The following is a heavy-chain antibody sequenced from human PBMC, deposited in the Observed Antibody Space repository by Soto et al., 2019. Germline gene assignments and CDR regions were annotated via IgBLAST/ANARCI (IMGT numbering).Heavy chain of an antibody. CDR1: GGTLSSYT. V-gene: IGHV1-69*02. Sequence: QVQLVQSGAEVRKPGSSLKVSCKVSGGTLSSYTITWVRQAPGQGLEWMGRIIPMFGIGNYAQKFQGRVTNTADKSTNTAYMELSSLRSEDTAVYYCARYDIGYGMDVWGQGTTVTVSS. CDR2: IIPMFGIG. J-gene: IGHJ6*02. CDR3: ARYDIGYGMDV. D-gene: IGHD3-9*01.